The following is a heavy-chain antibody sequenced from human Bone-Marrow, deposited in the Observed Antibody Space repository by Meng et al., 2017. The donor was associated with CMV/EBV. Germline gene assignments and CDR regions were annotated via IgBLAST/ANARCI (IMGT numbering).Heavy chain of an antibody. Sequence: ASVKVSCKASGYTFTSYAMHWVRQAPGQRLEWMGWSNAGNGNTKYSQEFQGRVTITRDTSASTVYMELSSLRSEDTAVYYCARAVWSGYSRNWFDPWGQGTLVTVSS. CDR2: SNAGNGNT. V-gene: IGHV1-3*02. CDR3: ARAVWSGYSRNWFDP. D-gene: IGHD3-3*01. CDR1: GYTFTSYA. J-gene: IGHJ5*02.